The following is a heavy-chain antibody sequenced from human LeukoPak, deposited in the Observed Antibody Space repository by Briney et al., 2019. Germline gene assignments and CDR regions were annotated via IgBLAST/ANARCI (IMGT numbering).Heavy chain of an antibody. CDR1: GGSISSSSYY. CDR2: IYYSGST. Sequence: PSETLSLTCTVSGGSISSSSYYWGWIRQPPGKGLEWIGSIYYSGSTYYNPSLKNRVTISVDTSKNQFSLKLSSVTAADTAVYYCARRIAAAGNKRGSFDYWGQGTLVTVSS. CDR3: ARRIAAAGNKRGSFDY. J-gene: IGHJ4*02. V-gene: IGHV4-39*01. D-gene: IGHD6-13*01.